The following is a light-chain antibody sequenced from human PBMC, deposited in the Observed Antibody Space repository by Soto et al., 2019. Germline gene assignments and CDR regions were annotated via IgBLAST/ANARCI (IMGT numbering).Light chain of an antibody. CDR3: QQFNSYPLT. Sequence: DIQLTQSPSFLSASVGDRVTITCRASQGISSYLAWYQQKPGKAPKILIYTASTLQSGVPSRFSGSGSGTEFTLTISSLQAEDFATYYCQQFNSYPLTFGQGTRLEMK. CDR2: TAS. V-gene: IGKV1-9*01. CDR1: QGISSY. J-gene: IGKJ5*01.